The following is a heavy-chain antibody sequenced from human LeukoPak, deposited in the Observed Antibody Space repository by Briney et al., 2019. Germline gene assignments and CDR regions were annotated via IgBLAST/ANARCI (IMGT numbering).Heavy chain of an antibody. CDR3: AKMRGQYYHSYYMDA. CDR2: GGSGGST. Sequence: HPGGSLRLSCAASGFILSSYAMSWVRQAPGKGLEWVSYGGSGGSTYYADSVKGRFTVSRDNSKSTLYLQMNSLTAEDTAVYYCAKMRGQYYHSYYMDAWGKGTTVTVSS. V-gene: IGHV3-23*01. J-gene: IGHJ6*03. CDR1: GFILSSYA.